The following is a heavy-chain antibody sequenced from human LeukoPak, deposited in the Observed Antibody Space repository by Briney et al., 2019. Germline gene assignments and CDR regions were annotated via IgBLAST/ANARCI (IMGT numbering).Heavy chain of an antibody. CDR2: IYTSGST. J-gene: IGHJ4*02. CDR3: ASSAMGYGSGSYLFDY. V-gene: IGHV4-4*07. D-gene: IGHD3-10*01. CDR1: GGSISSYY. Sequence: PSETLSLTCTVSGGSISSYYWSWIRQPAGKGLEWIGRIYTSGSTNYNPSLNSRVTMSVDTSKNQFSLKLSSVTAADTAVYYCASSAMGYGSGSYLFDYWGQGTLVTVSS.